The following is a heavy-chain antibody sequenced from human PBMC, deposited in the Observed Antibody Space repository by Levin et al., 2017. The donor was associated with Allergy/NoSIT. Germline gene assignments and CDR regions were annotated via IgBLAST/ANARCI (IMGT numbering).Heavy chain of an antibody. CDR2: INPSGGST. D-gene: IGHD4/OR15-4a*01. J-gene: IGHJ5*02. V-gene: IGHV1-46*01. Sequence: GESLKISCQASGYTFTSYYMHWVRQAPGQGLEWMGIINPSGGSTNYAQKFQGRVTMTRDTSTSTFYMELSSLRSEDTAVYYCAREGSLTGGFDPWGQGTLVTVSS. CDR3: AREGSLTGGFDP. CDR1: GYTFTSYY.